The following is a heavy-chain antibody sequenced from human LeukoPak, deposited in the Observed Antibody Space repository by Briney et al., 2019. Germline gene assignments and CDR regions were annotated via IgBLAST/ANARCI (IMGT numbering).Heavy chain of an antibody. D-gene: IGHD2-15*01. J-gene: IGHJ6*03. Sequence: SETLSLTCTVSGGSISSSSYYWGWIRQPPAKGLEWIGSIYYSGSTYYNPSLKSRVTISVDTSKNQFSLKLSSVTAADTAVYYCAREHCSGGSCYSIYYYYYMDVWGKGTTVTVSS. CDR2: IYYSGST. V-gene: IGHV4-39*07. CDR1: GGSISSSSYY. CDR3: AREHCSGGSCYSIYYYYYMDV.